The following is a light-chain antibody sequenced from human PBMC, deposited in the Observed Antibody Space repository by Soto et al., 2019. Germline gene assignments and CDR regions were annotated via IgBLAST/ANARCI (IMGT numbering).Light chain of an antibody. CDR1: TSNVGNNA. V-gene: IGLV1-36*01. CDR3: AAWDDSLNVVL. Sequence: QSVLTQPPSVSDAPRQRVSISCSGNTSNVGNNAVNWYQQLPGKTPKLHIYFDDLVPSGVSDRFSGSKSGTSASLAISGLQSDDEADYYCAAWDDSLNVVLVGGGTKLTVL. CDR2: FDD. J-gene: IGLJ2*01.